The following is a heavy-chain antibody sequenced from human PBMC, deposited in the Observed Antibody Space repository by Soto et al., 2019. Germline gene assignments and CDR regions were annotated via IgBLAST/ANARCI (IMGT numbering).Heavy chain of an antibody. CDR2: INPSGGST. D-gene: IGHD2-8*01. CDR1: GYTFTSYY. J-gene: IGHJ4*02. V-gene: IGHV1-46*01. Sequence: QVQLVQSGAEVKKPGASVKISCKASGYTFTSYYMHWVRQAPGQGLEWMGIINPSGGSTNYAQKLQGRVAMTRDTSTSTVYMELNSLRSEATAVYSCARPPYPGCINAVCYPLDYWGQGTLVTVSS. CDR3: ARPPYPGCINAVCYPLDY.